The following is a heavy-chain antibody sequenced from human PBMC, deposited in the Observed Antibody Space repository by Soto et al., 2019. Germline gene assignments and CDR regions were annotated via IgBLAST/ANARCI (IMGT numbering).Heavy chain of an antibody. V-gene: IGHV3-21*01. D-gene: IGHD1-26*01. J-gene: IGHJ4*02. CDR1: GFTFSRYS. CDR3: ARDGGAGPDY. CDR2: ISSSSSHI. Sequence: EVQLVESGGGLVKPWGSLRLSCAASGFTFSRYSMNWFRQAPGKGLEWVSSISSSSSHIYYADSVKGRFTISRDNAKNSLYLQMNSLRAEDTAVYYCARDGGAGPDYWGQGTLVTDSS.